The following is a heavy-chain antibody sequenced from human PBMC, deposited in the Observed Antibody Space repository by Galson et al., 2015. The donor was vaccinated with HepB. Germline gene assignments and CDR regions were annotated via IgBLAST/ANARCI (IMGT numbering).Heavy chain of an antibody. V-gene: IGHV3-30*04. D-gene: IGHD3/OR15-3a*01. Sequence: SLRLSCAASGFTVSSYAMHWVRQAPVKGLEWLAVISHDGRNNYYADSVQVRFTISRDNSKNTLYLQMNSLRAEDTAVYDCARDDFWGDAFEIWGQGTMLTVSS. CDR2: ISHDGRNN. J-gene: IGHJ3*02. CDR3: ARDDFWGDAFEI. CDR1: GFTVSSYA.